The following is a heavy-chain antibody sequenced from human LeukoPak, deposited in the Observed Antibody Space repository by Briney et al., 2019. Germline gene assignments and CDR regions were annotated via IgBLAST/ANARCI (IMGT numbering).Heavy chain of an antibody. CDR3: AREVAGTGGYYFDY. CDR2: IKQDGSEK. V-gene: IGHV3-7*03. J-gene: IGHJ4*02. Sequence: GGSLRLSCAASGFTFSSYWMSWVRQAPGKGLEWVANIKQDGSEKYYVDSVKGRFTISRDNAKNPLYLQMNSLRAEDTAVYYCAREVAGTGGYYFDYWGQGTLVTVSS. CDR1: GFTFSSYW. D-gene: IGHD6-13*01.